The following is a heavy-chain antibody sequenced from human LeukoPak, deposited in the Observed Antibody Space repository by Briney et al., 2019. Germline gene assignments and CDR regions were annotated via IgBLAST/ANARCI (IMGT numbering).Heavy chain of an antibody. D-gene: IGHD3-9*01. CDR3: AKHNYDILRGYYPARGGYYYYAMDV. CDR1: GFSISSDSYY. Sequence: SETLSLTCTVSGFSISSDSYYWGWIRQPPGKGLEWIVSIYYSGSTYYNPSLKSRVTISVDTSKNQFSMNLSSVTAADTAVYYCAKHNYDILRGYYPARGGYYYYAMDVWGQGTTVIVSS. CDR2: IYYSGST. J-gene: IGHJ6*02. V-gene: IGHV4-39*01.